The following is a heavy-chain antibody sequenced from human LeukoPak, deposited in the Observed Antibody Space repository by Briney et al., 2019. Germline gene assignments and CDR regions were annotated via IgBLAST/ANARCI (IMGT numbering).Heavy chain of an antibody. CDR2: INHSGSP. J-gene: IGHJ3*02. D-gene: IGHD3-22*01. CDR1: GGSFSDYY. Sequence: PETLSLTCAVYGGSFSDYYWTWIRQPPGKGLEWIGEINHSGSPNNNPSLKSRVSISFDTSKNQFSLKLTSVTAADTAVYYCARDSYYDNSGEGAFDIWGQGTLVTVSS. V-gene: IGHV4-34*01. CDR3: ARDSYYDNSGEGAFDI.